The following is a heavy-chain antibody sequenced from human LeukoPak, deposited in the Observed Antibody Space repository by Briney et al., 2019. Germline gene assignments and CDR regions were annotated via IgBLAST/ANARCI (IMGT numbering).Heavy chain of an antibody. V-gene: IGHV5-51*01. CDR2: IYPGDSET. J-gene: IGHJ4*02. Sequence: GESLKISCKGSGYSFTSYWIGWVRQMPGKGLEWMGIIYPGDSETRYSPSFQGKVTISADKSISPAYLQWSSLKASDTAMYYCARTTIVGATIGDWYYFDYWGQGTLVTVSS. CDR3: ARTTIVGATIGDWYYFDY. D-gene: IGHD1-26*01. CDR1: GYSFTSYW.